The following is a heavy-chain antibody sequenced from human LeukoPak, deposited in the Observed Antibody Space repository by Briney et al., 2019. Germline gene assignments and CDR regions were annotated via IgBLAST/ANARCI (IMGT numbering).Heavy chain of an antibody. D-gene: IGHD3-9*01. CDR3: VRDGVETGTGLGY. J-gene: IGHJ4*02. CDR1: VNTFINYY. V-gene: IGHV1-46*01. Sequence: ASVKVSCKQSVNTFINYYLYSVREAPGQGLEWMGVINPSGSSTAYAQNYAQKFQGRVIMTTDTSTSTVYVELSSLRSEDTAVYYCVRDGVETGTGLGYWGQGTLVTVSS. CDR2: INPSGSSTAYAQ.